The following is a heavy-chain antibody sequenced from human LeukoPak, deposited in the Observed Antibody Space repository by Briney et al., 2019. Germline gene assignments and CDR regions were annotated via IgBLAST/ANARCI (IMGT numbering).Heavy chain of an antibody. Sequence: ASVKVPCKASGYTFTSYDINWVRQATGQGLEWMGWMNPNSGNTGYAQKFQGRVTMTRNTSISTAYMELSSLRSEDTAVYYCARGGSGSYYNAPYYYYGMDVWGQGTTVTVSS. V-gene: IGHV1-8*01. CDR2: MNPNSGNT. CDR1: GYTFTSYD. J-gene: IGHJ6*02. CDR3: ARGGSGSYYNAPYYYYGMDV. D-gene: IGHD3-10*01.